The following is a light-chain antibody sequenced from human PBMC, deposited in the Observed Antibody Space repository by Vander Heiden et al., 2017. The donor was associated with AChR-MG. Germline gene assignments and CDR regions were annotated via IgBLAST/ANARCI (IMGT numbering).Light chain of an antibody. CDR1: SSDVGGYNY. V-gene: IGLV2-14*01. Sequence: QSALTQPASVSGSPGQSITISCTGTSSDVGGYNYVSWYQQHPGKAPKLMIYDVSKRPSVVSNRFSGSKSGNTASLTISGLQAEDEADYYCSSYTSSFFGTGTKVTVL. CDR3: SSYTSSF. CDR2: DVS. J-gene: IGLJ1*01.